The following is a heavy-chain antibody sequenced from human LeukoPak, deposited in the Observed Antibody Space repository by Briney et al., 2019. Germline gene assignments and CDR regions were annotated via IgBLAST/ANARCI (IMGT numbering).Heavy chain of an antibody. J-gene: IGHJ3*01. V-gene: IGHV3-23*01. CDR1: GFTFGGYG. CDR3: AKDFAAVADYHAFDP. CDR2: ISGSGGST. Sequence: GGSLRLSCGASGFTFGGYGMSLVRQAPGKGLEWVSAISGSGGSTYYADSVKGRFTISRDNSKNTLYLQMNSLRAEDTAVYYSAKDFAAVADYHAFDPWGHATMVTVYS. D-gene: IGHD6-19*01.